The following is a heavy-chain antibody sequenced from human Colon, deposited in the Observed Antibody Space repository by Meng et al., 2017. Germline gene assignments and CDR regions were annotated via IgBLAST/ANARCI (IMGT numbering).Heavy chain of an antibody. CDR1: GGAISSSDW. J-gene: IGHJ4*02. CDR3: ARVRIYGLSDY. V-gene: IGHV4-4*02. Sequence: QLQRLEPGPGLVKPSGTLSPTCAGTGGAISSSDWWSWVRQPPGKGLEWMGEIYHSGSTNYNPSLKSRVTISVDESKNQFSLMLSSVTAADTAVYYCARVRIYGLSDYWGQGTLVTVSS. CDR2: IYHSGST. D-gene: IGHD4-17*01.